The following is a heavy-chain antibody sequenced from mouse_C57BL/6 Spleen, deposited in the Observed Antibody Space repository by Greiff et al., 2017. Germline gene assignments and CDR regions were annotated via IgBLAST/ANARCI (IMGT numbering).Heavy chain of an antibody. CDR1: GFTFSSYT. V-gene: IGHV5-9*01. CDR2: ISGGGGNT. Sequence: EVKLVESGGGLVKPGGSLKLSCAASGFTFSSYTMSWVRQTPEKRLEWVATISGGGGNTYYPDSVKGRFTISRDNAKNTLYLQMSSLRSEDTALYYCARKGYYGSSYGYFDVWGTGTTVTVSS. D-gene: IGHD1-1*01. CDR3: ARKGYYGSSYGYFDV. J-gene: IGHJ1*03.